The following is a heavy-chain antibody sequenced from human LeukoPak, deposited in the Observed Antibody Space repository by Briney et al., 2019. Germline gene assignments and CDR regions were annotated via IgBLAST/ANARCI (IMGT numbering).Heavy chain of an antibody. D-gene: IGHD5-18*01. CDR2: INHSGST. J-gene: IGHJ6*03. V-gene: IGHV4-34*01. CDR3: ARVSGYSYGWSYYYYMDV. CDR1: GGSFSGYY. Sequence: SETLSHTCAVYGGSFSGYYWSWIRQPPGKGLEWIGEINHSGSTNYNPSLKSRVTISVDTSKNQFSLKLSSVTAADTAVYYCARVSGYSYGWSYYYYMDVWGKGTTVTVSS.